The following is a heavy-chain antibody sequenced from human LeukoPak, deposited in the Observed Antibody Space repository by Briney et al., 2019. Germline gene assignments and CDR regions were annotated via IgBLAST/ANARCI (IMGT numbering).Heavy chain of an antibody. Sequence: SETLTLTCAVSGGSISSGSYYWSWIRQPAGKGLEWIGRFSTSGSTNYNPSLKSRVTISGDTSKNQFSLKLSSVTAADTAVYYCARNAFDIWGQGTMVTVSS. CDR2: FSTSGST. CDR1: GGSISSGSYY. CDR3: ARNAFDI. J-gene: IGHJ3*02. V-gene: IGHV4-61*02.